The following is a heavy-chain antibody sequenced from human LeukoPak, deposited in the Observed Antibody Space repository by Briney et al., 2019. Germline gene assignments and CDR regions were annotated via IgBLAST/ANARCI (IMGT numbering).Heavy chain of an antibody. D-gene: IGHD6-13*01. V-gene: IGHV3-23*01. CDR3: AKEERAAAGRDFEY. J-gene: IGHJ4*02. CDR1: GFTFSSYA. Sequence: GGSLGLSCAASGFTFSSYAMSWVRQAPGKGLEWVSSISGSGDNTYYADSVKGRFTISRDNSKNTLYLQMNSLRADDTAVYYCAKEERAAAGRDFEYWGQGTLVTVSS. CDR2: ISGSGDNT.